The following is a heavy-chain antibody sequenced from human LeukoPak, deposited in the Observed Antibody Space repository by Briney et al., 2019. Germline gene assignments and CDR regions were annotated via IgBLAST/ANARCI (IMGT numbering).Heavy chain of an antibody. D-gene: IGHD3-22*01. J-gene: IGHJ2*01. CDR2: TYYGSRWFS. CDR3: ARGPSSGSWYFDL. V-gene: IGHV6-1*01. Sequence: SQTLSLTCGISGDTVSRNTATWNWNTQSPSRGLEWLGRTYYGSRWFSDNSESVKSRIIITPDTSKNHFPLQLNSVTPEDTAVYYCARGPSSGSWYFDLWGRGTLVIVSS. CDR1: GDTVSRNTAT.